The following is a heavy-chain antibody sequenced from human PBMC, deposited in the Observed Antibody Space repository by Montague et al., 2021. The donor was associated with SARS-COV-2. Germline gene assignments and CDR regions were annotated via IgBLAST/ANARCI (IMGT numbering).Heavy chain of an antibody. Sequence: CAISGDSVSSNSAAWNWIRQSPSRGLEWLGRTYYRSKWYYEYAVSLKSRITINPDTSKNQFCLQVKSMTPEDTAVYYCALAVAGRGGYDYWGQGTLVTVSS. V-gene: IGHV6-1*01. CDR2: TYYRSKWYY. J-gene: IGHJ4*02. CDR3: ALAVAGRGGYDY. CDR1: GDSVSSNSAA. D-gene: IGHD6-19*01.